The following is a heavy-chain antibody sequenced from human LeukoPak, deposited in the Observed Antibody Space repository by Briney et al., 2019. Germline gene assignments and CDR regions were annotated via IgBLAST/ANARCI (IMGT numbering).Heavy chain of an antibody. CDR3: VRHGYYYDSIDF. Sequence: SETLSLTCTVSGVSIGGSISGFYWSWIRQPPGKGLEWIGYIYHSGSTNYNPSLKSRVIISVDTSKNQFSLNLSSVTAADTAMYYCVRHGYYYDSIDFWGQGTPVTVSS. J-gene: IGHJ4*02. V-gene: IGHV4-59*08. CDR2: IYHSGST. D-gene: IGHD3-22*01. CDR1: GVSIGGSISGFY.